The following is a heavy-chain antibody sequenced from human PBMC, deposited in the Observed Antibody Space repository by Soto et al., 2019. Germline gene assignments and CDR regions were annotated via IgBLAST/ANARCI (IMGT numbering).Heavy chain of an antibody. J-gene: IGHJ4*02. CDR1: GISFVNYA. CDR3: AKATTTGGWFNPFDA. D-gene: IGHD6-19*01. V-gene: IGHV3-23*01. CDR2: LSGSGTST. Sequence: EVQLLESGGGLVQPGGSLRLSCAASGISFVNYAMNWVRQAPGKGLEWVSGLSGSGTSTYYADSVKGRFTISSDNSRDTLFLPTNSLTADDTAVYYSAKATTTGGWFNPFDAWGQGALVTVSS.